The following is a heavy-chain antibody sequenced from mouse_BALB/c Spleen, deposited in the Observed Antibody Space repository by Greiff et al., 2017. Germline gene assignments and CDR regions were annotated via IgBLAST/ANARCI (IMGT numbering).Heavy chain of an antibody. CDR1: GYTFTSYW. CDR2: IYPGNSDT. Sequence: VQLQQSGTVLARPGASVKMSCKASGYTFTSYWMHWVKQRPGQGLEWIGAIYPGNSDTSYNQKFKGKAKLTAVTSTSTAYMELSSLTNEDSAVYYCTRVITAYWYFEVWGAGTTVTVSS. V-gene: IGHV1-5*01. CDR3: TRVITAYWYFEV. D-gene: IGHD2-4*01. J-gene: IGHJ1*01.